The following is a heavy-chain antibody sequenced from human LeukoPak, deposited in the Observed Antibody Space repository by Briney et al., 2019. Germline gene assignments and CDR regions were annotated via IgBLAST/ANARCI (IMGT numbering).Heavy chain of an antibody. CDR2: INPNSGGT. Sequence: ASVKVSCKASGYTFTGYYMHWVRQAPGQGLEWMGWINPNSGGTNYAQKFQGRVTMTRDTSISTAYMELSRLGSDDTAVYYCARDGVVVPAARPYYYYYYMDVWGKGTTVTVSS. D-gene: IGHD2-2*01. CDR3: ARDGVVVPAARPYYYYYYMDV. V-gene: IGHV1-2*02. CDR1: GYTFTGYY. J-gene: IGHJ6*03.